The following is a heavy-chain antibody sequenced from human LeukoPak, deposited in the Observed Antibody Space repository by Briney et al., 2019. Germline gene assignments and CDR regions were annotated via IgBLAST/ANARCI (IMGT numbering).Heavy chain of an antibody. CDR3: AKGVVAATNAAYYGMDV. D-gene: IGHD2-15*01. J-gene: IGHJ6*02. V-gene: IGHV3-7*01. Sequence: GSLRLSCAASGFTFSSYWMSWVRQAPGKGLEWVANIKQDGSEKYYVDSVKGRFTISRDNSKNTIYLQMNSLRPEDTAVYYCAKGVVAATNAAYYGMDVWGQGTTVTVSS. CDR2: IKQDGSEK. CDR1: GFTFSSYW.